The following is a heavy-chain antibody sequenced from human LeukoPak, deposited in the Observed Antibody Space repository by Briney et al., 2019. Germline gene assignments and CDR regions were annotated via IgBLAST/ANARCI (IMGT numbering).Heavy chain of an antibody. CDR1: GFTFSSYG. V-gene: IGHV3-33*01. D-gene: IGHD1-26*01. J-gene: IGHJ4*02. CDR2: IWYDGSNK. CDR3: ARAGVGATGPADY. Sequence: GSLRLSCAASGFTFSSYGMHWVRQAPGKGLEWVAVIWYDGSNKYYADSVKGRFTISRDNSKNTLYLQMNSLRAEDTAVYYCARAGVGATGPADYWGQGTLVTVSS.